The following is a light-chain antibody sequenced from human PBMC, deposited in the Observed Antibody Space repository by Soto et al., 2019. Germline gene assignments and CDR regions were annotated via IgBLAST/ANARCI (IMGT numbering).Light chain of an antibody. CDR3: GPPTSSTTRL. J-gene: IGLJ1*01. V-gene: IGLV2-14*01. CDR2: DVS. CDR1: SSDVGGYKY. Sequence: QSVLTQPASVSGSPGQSITISCTGTSSDVGGYKYVSWYQQHPGKAPKLIIYDVSNRPSGVSHRFSGSKSGDTASLTISGLQAEDEADYYCGPPTSSTTRLFGTGTKVTVL.